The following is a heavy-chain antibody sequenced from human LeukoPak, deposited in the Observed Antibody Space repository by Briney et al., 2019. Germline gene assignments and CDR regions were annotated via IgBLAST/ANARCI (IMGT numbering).Heavy chain of an antibody. CDR3: ARVLCTGGCCHFDY. J-gene: IGHJ4*02. V-gene: IGHV5-51*01. CDR1: GYIFTSYW. Sequence: GESLKISCKGSGYIFTSYWIGWVRQVPGKGLEWMGIIYPGDSETRYSPSLQGQVTISADKSISTAYLQWSTLKASYTAMYYCARVLCTGGCCHFDYWGQGTLVTVSS. CDR2: IYPGDSET. D-gene: IGHD2-15*01.